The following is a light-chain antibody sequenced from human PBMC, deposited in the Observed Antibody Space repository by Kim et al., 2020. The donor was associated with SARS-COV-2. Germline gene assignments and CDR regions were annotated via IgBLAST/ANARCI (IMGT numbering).Light chain of an antibody. CDR3: SSYTRSNSRV. J-gene: IGLJ3*02. CDR1: SSDVGGYNY. CDR2: DVI. Sequence: GQSITISCTGTSSDVGGYNYVSWYQQHPGKAPKLMIYDVIKRPSGIFNRFSGSKSGNTASLTISGLQAEDEADYYCSSYTRSNSRVFGGGTRLTVL. V-gene: IGLV2-14*04.